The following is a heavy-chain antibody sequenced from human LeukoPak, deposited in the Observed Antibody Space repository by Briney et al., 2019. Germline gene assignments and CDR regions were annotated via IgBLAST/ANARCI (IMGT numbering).Heavy chain of an antibody. D-gene: IGHD6-13*01. CDR2: INPSGGST. CDR1: GYTFTGYY. J-gene: IGHJ5*02. Sequence: ASVKVSCKASGYTFTGYYMHWVRQAPGQGLEWMGIINPSGGSTSYAQKFQGRVTMTRDTSTSTVYMELSSLRSEDTAVYYCARAVAAGRGSNWFDPWGQGTLVTVSS. CDR3: ARAVAAGRGSNWFDP. V-gene: IGHV1-46*01.